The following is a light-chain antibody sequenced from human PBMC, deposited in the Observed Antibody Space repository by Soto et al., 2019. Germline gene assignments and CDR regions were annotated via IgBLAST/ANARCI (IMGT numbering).Light chain of an antibody. CDR2: AAS. CDR1: QSISTY. CDR3: QQSYSSPRT. Sequence: IQMTQSPSSLSASVGDRVTITCRSSQSISTYLSWYQQKPGKAPKLLIYAASSLQSGVPSTFSGSGSGTDFTLTISRLQPEDFASYYCQQSYSSPRTFGPGTKVDIK. J-gene: IGKJ3*01. V-gene: IGKV1-39*01.